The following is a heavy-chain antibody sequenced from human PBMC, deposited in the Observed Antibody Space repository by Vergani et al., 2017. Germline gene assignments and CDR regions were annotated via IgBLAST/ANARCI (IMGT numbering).Heavy chain of an antibody. D-gene: IGHD2-2*01. J-gene: IGHJ4*02. V-gene: IGHV3-48*03. CDR3: ARFPQLISYYFDC. CDR2: ISSSGSTI. Sequence: EVQLVESGGGLVQPGGSLRLSCAASGFTFSSYEMNWVRQAPGKGLEWVSYISSSGSTIYYADSVKGRFTISRDNAKNSLYLQMNSLRAEDTAVYYCARFPQLISYYFDCWGQGTLVTVSS. CDR1: GFTFSSYE.